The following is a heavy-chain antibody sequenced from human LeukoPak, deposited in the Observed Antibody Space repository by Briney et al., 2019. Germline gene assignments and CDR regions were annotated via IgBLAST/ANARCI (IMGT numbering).Heavy chain of an antibody. CDR3: AKSPTWQQYGGLDY. J-gene: IGHJ4*02. V-gene: IGHV3-9*01. CDR1: GFTFDDYA. CDR2: ISWNSGSI. Sequence: PGRSLRLSCAASGFTFDDYAMHWVRQAPGKGLEWVSGISWNSGSIGYADSVKGRLTISRDNAKNSLYLQMNSLRAEDTALYYCAKSPTWQQYGGLDYWGQGTLVTVSS. D-gene: IGHD6-13*01.